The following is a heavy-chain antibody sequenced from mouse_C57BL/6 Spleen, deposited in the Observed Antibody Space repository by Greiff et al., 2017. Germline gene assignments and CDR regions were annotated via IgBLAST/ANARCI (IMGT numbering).Heavy chain of an antibody. CDR1: GYSFTGYY. V-gene: IGHV1-43*01. CDR3: ARLLRRAMDY. D-gene: IGHD1-1*01. Sequence: EVQLQQSGPELVKPGASVQISCKASGYSFTGYYMHWVKQSSEKSLEWIGEINPSTGGTSYNQKFKGKATLTVNKASSTAYMQLKSLTSEDSAVYYCARLLRRAMDYWGQGPSVTVSS. J-gene: IGHJ4*01. CDR2: INPSTGGT.